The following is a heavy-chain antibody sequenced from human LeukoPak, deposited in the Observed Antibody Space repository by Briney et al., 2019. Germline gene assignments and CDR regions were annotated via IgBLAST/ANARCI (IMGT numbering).Heavy chain of an antibody. CDR3: ATREVKISYGDRTYYFDY. CDR2: IYHSGST. J-gene: IGHJ4*02. Sequence: SETLSLTCAVSGGSISSSNWWSWVRQPPGKGLEWIGEIYHSGSTNYNPSLKSRVTISVDKSKNQFSLKLSSVTAADTAVYYCATREVKISYGDRTYYFDYWGQGTLVTVSS. V-gene: IGHV4-4*02. CDR1: GGSISSSNW. D-gene: IGHD4-17*01.